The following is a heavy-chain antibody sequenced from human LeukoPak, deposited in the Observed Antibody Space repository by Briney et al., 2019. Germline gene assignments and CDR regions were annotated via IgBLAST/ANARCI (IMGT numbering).Heavy chain of an antibody. J-gene: IGHJ6*02. CDR3: ARVDYYDSSGYYYPYYYYGMDV. CDR2: INHSGST. D-gene: IGHD3-22*01. CDR1: GGSFSGYY. V-gene: IGHV4-34*01. Sequence: SETLSLTCAVYGGSFSGYYWSRIRQPPGKGLEWIGEINHSGSTNYNPSLKSRVTISVDTSKNQFSLKLSSVTAADTAVYYCARVDYYDSSGYYYPYYYYGMDVWGQGTTVTVSS.